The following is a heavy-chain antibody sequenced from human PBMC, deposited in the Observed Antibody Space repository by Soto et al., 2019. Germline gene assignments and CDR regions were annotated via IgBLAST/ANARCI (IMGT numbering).Heavy chain of an antibody. CDR2: IWYDGSNK. V-gene: IGHV3-33*01. J-gene: IGHJ4*02. CDR1: GFTFSSYG. Sequence: GGSLRLSCAASGFTFSSYGMHWVRQAPGKGLEWVAVIWYDGSNKYYTDSVKGRFTISRDNSKNTLYLQMNSLRAEDTAVYYCAREDYGDYYYDYWGQGTLVTVSS. CDR3: AREDYGDYYYDY. D-gene: IGHD4-17*01.